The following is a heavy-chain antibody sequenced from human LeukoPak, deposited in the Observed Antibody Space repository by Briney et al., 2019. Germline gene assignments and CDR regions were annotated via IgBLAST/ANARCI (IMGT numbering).Heavy chain of an antibody. J-gene: IGHJ4*02. D-gene: IGHD3-10*01. CDR3: AREVPGYYGSGTYHIVGTYFDY. CDR1: GGSFSGYY. CDR2: IYYSGIT. V-gene: IGHV4-59*01. Sequence: SETLSFTCAVYGGSFSGYYWSWIRQPPGKGLEWIGYIYYSGITNYNPSLKSRVTISVDTSKNQFSLRLSSVTAADTAVYYCAREVPGYYGSGTYHIVGTYFDYWGQGTLVTVSS.